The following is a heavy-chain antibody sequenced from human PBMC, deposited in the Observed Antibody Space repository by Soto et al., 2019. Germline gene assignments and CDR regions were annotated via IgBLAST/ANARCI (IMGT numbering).Heavy chain of an antibody. CDR1: GYTFTRYG. CDR3: ARHLLAITVTSNDAFVF. Sequence: GASVKVSCKAAGYTFTRYGISWVRQAPGQGLEWMAWISVYNGNTNYAQKFQGRVTMTTDTSTSTAYMELRSLRSDDTAVYYCARHLLAITVTSNDAFVFWGQGTMVTV. D-gene: IGHD1-20*01. CDR2: ISVYNGNT. V-gene: IGHV1-18*01. J-gene: IGHJ3*01.